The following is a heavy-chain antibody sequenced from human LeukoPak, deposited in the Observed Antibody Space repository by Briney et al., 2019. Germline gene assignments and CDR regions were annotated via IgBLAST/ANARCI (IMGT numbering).Heavy chain of an antibody. J-gene: IGHJ4*02. CDR1: GGSFSGYY. D-gene: IGHD3-16*02. CDR3: ARRHKGYDYVWGSYRYRYYFDY. V-gene: IGHV4-34*01. Sequence: NPSETLSLTCAVYGGSFSGYYWSWIRQPPGKGLEWIGEINHSGSTNYNPSLKSRVTISVDTSKNQFSLKLSSVTAADTAVYYCARRHKGYDYVWGSYRYRYYFDYWGQGTLVTVSS. CDR2: INHSGST.